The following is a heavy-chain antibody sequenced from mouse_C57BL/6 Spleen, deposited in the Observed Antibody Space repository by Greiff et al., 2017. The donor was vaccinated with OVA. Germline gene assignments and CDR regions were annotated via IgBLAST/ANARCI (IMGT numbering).Heavy chain of an antibody. CDR3: ARRGDGYYGAWFAY. D-gene: IGHD2-3*01. CDR1: GYTFTSYW. V-gene: IGHV1-69*01. CDR2: IDPSDSYT. J-gene: IGHJ3*01. Sequence: VQLQQSGAELVMPGASVKLSCKASGYTFTSYWMHWVKQRPGQGLEWIGEIDPSDSYTNYNQKFKGKSTLTVDKSSSTAYMQLSSLTSEDSAVYYCARRGDGYYGAWFAYWGQGTLVTVSA.